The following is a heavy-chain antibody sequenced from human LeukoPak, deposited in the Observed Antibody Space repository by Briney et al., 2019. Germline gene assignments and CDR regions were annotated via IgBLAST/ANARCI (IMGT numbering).Heavy chain of an antibody. D-gene: IGHD3-22*01. CDR1: GDSFTTHY. J-gene: IGHJ3*01. CDR3: ASDSISMNAFDA. CDR2: ISYIGST. Sequence: SETLSLTCTVSGDSFTTHYWSWLRQPPGRGLEWIGYISYIGSTNYNPSLKSRVTISIDTFKNEVSLMLTSVTAADTAVYYCASDSISMNAFDAWGQGTMVTVSS. V-gene: IGHV4-59*11.